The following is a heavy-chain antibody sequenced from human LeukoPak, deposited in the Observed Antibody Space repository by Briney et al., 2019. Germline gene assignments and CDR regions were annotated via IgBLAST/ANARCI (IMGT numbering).Heavy chain of an antibody. CDR3: ASEYGGSGNPGDY. J-gene: IGHJ4*02. D-gene: IGHD3-10*01. Sequence: PGGSLRLSCAASGFTFSGYDMSWVRQASGKGLEWVANIKQDGSEKYYVDSVKGRFTISRDNAKNSLYLQMNSLRAEDTAVYYCASEYGGSGNPGDYLGQGTLVTVSS. CDR2: IKQDGSEK. V-gene: IGHV3-7*01. CDR1: GFTFSGYD.